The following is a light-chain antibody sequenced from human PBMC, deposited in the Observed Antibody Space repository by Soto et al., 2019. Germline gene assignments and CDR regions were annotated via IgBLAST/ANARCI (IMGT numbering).Light chain of an antibody. CDR1: QSVSSSY. Sequence: EIVLTQSPGTLSLSPGERATLSCRASQSVSSSYLAWYQQKPGQAPRLLIHGASSRATVIPARFSGSGSGTEFTLTISSLQSEDFAVYYCQQYNNWPRTFGQGTKVDIK. CDR3: QQYNNWPRT. CDR2: GAS. V-gene: IGKV3D-15*01. J-gene: IGKJ1*01.